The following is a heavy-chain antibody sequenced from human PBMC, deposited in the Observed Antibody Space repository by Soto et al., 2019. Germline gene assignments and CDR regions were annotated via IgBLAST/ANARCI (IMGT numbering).Heavy chain of an antibody. CDR2: ISAYNGNT. V-gene: IGHV1-18*01. J-gene: IGHJ5*02. D-gene: IGHD3-10*01. Sequence: ASVKVSCKASGYTFTSYGISWVRQAPGQGLEWMGWISAYNGNTNYAQKLQGRVTMTTDTSTSTAYMGLRSLRSDDTAVYYCARGSTIFGRPLQFDPWGQGTLVTVSS. CDR3: ARGSTIFGRPLQFDP. CDR1: GYTFTSYG.